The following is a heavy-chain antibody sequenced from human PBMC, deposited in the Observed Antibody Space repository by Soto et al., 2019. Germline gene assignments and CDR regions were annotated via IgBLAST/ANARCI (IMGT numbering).Heavy chain of an antibody. Sequence: QVQLVQSGAEVKKPGSSVNGSCKASGGTFSSYAISWVRQAPGQGLEWMGGIIPIFGTANYAQKFQGRVTITADESTSTAYMELSSLRSEDTAVYYCARAIVVVVAATLHYYYGMDVRGQGTTVTVSS. V-gene: IGHV1-69*01. CDR3: ARAIVVVVAATLHYYYGMDV. CDR2: IIPIFGTA. D-gene: IGHD2-15*01. CDR1: GGTFSSYA. J-gene: IGHJ6*02.